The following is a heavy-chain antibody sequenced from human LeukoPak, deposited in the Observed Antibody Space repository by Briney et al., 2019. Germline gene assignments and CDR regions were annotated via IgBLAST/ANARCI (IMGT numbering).Heavy chain of an antibody. CDR2: IKEDGSEK. J-gene: IGHJ4*02. Sequence: PGGSLRLSCAASGFTFGNYAMNWVRQAPGKGLEWVANIKEDGSEKYYADFVKGRFTISRDNAKNSLDLQMNSLRAEDTAVYYCARRGSTDYWGQGTLVTVSS. CDR1: GFTFGNYA. V-gene: IGHV3-7*03. CDR3: ARRGSTDY. D-gene: IGHD2/OR15-2a*01.